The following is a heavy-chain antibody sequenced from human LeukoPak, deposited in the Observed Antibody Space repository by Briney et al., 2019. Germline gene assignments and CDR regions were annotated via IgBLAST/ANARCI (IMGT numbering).Heavy chain of an antibody. Sequence: GGSPRLSCAASGFTFSSYAMHWVRQAPGKGLEWVAVISYDGSNKYYADSVKGRFTISRDNSKNTLYLQMNSLRAEDTAVYYCARDHGLRYCSGGSCRNWFDPWGQGTLVTVSS. J-gene: IGHJ5*02. V-gene: IGHV3-30*04. CDR2: ISYDGSNK. D-gene: IGHD2-15*01. CDR3: ARDHGLRYCSGGSCRNWFDP. CDR1: GFTFSSYA.